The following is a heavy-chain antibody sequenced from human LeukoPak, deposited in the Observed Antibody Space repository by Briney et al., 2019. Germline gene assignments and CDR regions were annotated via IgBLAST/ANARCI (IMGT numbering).Heavy chain of an antibody. Sequence: SGGSLRPSCAASGFTFSSYAMHWVRQAPGKGLEWVAVISYDGSNKYYADSVKGQFTISRDNSKNTLYLQMNSLRAEDTAVYYCARETYRLTTSWYFDLWGRGTLVTVSS. CDR3: ARETYRLTTSWYFDL. CDR1: GFTFSSYA. CDR2: ISYDGSNK. V-gene: IGHV3-30-3*01. D-gene: IGHD4-17*01. J-gene: IGHJ2*01.